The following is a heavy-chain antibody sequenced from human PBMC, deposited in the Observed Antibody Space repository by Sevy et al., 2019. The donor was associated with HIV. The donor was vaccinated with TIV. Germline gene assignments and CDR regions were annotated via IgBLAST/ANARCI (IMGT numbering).Heavy chain of an antibody. J-gene: IGHJ3*02. CDR1: GFTLSSFW. CDR2: IKEDGSDK. CDR3: ARDKNHYDRSVYYDAFDI. Sequence: GGSLRLSCAASGFTLSSFWMTWVRQAPGKGLEWVANIKEDGSDKNYLDSVKGRFTISRDNAKYSLYLQMNSLRAEDTAVYYCARDKNHYDRSVYYDAFDIWGQGTMVTVSS. V-gene: IGHV3-7*03. D-gene: IGHD3-22*01.